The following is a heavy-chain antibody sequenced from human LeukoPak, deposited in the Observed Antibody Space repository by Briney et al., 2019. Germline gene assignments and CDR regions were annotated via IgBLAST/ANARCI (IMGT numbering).Heavy chain of an antibody. D-gene: IGHD6-19*01. J-gene: IGHJ4*02. CDR1: GGSISSGGYS. V-gene: IGHV4-30-2*03. Sequence: SETLSLTCAVSGGSISSGGYSWSWIRQPPGKGLEWIGYIYHSGSTYYNPSLKSRVTISVDTSKNQFSLKLSSVTAADTAVYYCARHMVSGWYVPSGYWGQGTLVTVSP. CDR2: IYHSGST. CDR3: ARHMVSGWYVPSGY.